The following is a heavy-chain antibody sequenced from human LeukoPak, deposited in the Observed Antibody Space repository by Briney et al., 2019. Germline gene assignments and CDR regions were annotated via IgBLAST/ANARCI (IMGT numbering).Heavy chain of an antibody. CDR1: GLTFSTSG. CDR2: IGPTGSDR. D-gene: IGHD1-14*01. V-gene: IGHV3-21*06. Sequence: GGSLRLSCTASGLTFSTSGFNWVRQAPGKGLEWVASIGPTGSDRHHADSIKGRFTISRDNANNFLYLQMYSLRAEDTAVYYCATETNGRHYDYWGQGTLLTVSS. CDR3: ATETNGRHYDY. J-gene: IGHJ4*02.